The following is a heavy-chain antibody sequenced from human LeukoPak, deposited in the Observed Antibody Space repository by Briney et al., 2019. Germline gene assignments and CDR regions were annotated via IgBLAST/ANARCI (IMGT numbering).Heavy chain of an antibody. D-gene: IGHD6-6*01. CDR1: GDPISSYY. V-gene: IGHV4-4*07. Sequence: SETLSPTCAVSGDPISSYYWSWIRQPAGKGLEWIGRIHTAGDTNYNPSLKSRVTMSVDTSKNQFSLKLSSVTAADTAVYYCARDPSSWLDPWGQGTLVTVSS. CDR3: ARDPSSWLDP. J-gene: IGHJ5*02. CDR2: IHTAGDT.